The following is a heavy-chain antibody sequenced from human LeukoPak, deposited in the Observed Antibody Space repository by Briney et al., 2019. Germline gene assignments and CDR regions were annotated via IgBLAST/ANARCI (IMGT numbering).Heavy chain of an antibody. Sequence: GGALRLSCAASGVTFSSYAMSCVRQAPGKGLERGSAIRGSGGSTYYADSVKGRFTISRDNSKNTLYLQMNSLTADDTAVYYCAKDLISTTLYPLSCFDYWGQGTLVTVSS. CDR1: GVTFSSYA. CDR3: AKDLISTTLYPLSCFDY. D-gene: IGHD3-9*01. J-gene: IGHJ4*02. V-gene: IGHV3-23*01. CDR2: IRGSGGST.